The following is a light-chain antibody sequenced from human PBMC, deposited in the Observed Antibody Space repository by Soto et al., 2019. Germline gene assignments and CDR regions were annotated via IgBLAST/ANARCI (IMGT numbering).Light chain of an antibody. J-gene: IGKJ3*01. CDR3: HQYGNSPLT. Sequence: ETVLTQSPGTLSLSPGDRATLSCRASQNVYSNFVGWYQQRPGQAPRLLIYGTSTRATDIPDRFRGSGSGTDVTLTISRLEPDDFAVYFCHQYGNSPLTFGPGTKVDF. V-gene: IGKV3-20*01. CDR1: QNVYSNF. CDR2: GTS.